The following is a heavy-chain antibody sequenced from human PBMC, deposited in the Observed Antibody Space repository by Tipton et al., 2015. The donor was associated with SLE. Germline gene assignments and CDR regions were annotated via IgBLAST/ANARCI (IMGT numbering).Heavy chain of an antibody. V-gene: IGHV4-31*03. Sequence: LRLSCTVSGGSISSGGYYWSWIRQHPGKGLEWIGYIYYSGSTYYNPSLKSRVTISVDTPKNQFSLRLTSVTAADTAVYYCASLPIVAMARAYWGQGTLVPASS. J-gene: IGHJ1*01. D-gene: IGHD5-24*01. CDR1: GGSISSGGYY. CDR2: IYYSGST. CDR3: ASLPIVAMARAY.